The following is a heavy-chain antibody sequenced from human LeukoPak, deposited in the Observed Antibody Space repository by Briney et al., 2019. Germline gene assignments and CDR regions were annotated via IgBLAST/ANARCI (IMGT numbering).Heavy chain of an antibody. CDR1: GFTFSDYY. Sequence: GGSLRLSCAASGFTFSDYYMSWIRQAPGKGLEWVSYISSSGSTIYYADSVKGRFTISRDNAKNSLYLQMNSLRAEDTAVYYCANEGGDYYDSSGYYRFDYWGQGTLVTVSS. CDR3: ANEGGDYYDSSGYYRFDY. J-gene: IGHJ4*02. D-gene: IGHD3-22*01. CDR2: ISSSGSTI. V-gene: IGHV3-11*01.